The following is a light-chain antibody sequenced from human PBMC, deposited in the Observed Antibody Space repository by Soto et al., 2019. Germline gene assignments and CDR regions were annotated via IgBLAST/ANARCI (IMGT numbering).Light chain of an antibody. V-gene: IGKV3-11*01. CDR1: QSVSSY. CDR3: QQRSNWPIT. Sequence: EIGFTQSPATQSLSPGERATLSCRASQSVSSYLAWYQQKPGQAPRLLIYDASNRATGIPARFSGSGSGTDFTLTISSLEPEDFAVYYCQQRSNWPITFGQGTRLEIK. J-gene: IGKJ5*01. CDR2: DAS.